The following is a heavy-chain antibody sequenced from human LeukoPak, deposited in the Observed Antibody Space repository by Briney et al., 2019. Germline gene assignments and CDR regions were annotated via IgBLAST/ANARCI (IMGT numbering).Heavy chain of an antibody. CDR2: IYYNGST. D-gene: IGHD7-27*01. CDR1: GGSISNDGYY. J-gene: IGHJ5*02. CDR3: ARDLTGDQFFDP. V-gene: IGHV4-31*03. Sequence: SQTLSLTCNVSGGSISNDGYYWSWIRQHPGKGLEWLGYIYYNGSTYYNPSLKSRVTLSVDTSKNQFSLRLSSVTGADTAVYYCARDLTGDQFFDPWGQGTLVTVSS.